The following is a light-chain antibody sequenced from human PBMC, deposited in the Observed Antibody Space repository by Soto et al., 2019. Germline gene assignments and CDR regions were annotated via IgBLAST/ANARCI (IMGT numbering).Light chain of an antibody. V-gene: IGKV3-15*01. Sequence: EIVMTQSPATLSVSPGERATLSCRASQSVSSNLAWYQQKPGQAPRLLIYGASTRATGIPAMFSGSGSGTDFTLTISSLQSEDFAVYYCQQYDNWLTFGGGTKVEIK. CDR2: GAS. CDR1: QSVSSN. J-gene: IGKJ4*01. CDR3: QQYDNWLT.